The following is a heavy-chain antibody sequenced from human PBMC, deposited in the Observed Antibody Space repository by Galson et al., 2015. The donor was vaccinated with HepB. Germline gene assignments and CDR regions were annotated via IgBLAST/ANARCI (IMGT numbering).Heavy chain of an antibody. CDR2: IYSGGAT. J-gene: IGHJ4*02. CDR3: ASPFCTGGSCYPLWY. Sequence: SLRLSCAASGFTVSNTYMNWVRQAPGKGLEWVSVIYSGGATYYADSVKGRFPISRDNSKNTLYLHVNNLRAEDTAVYYCASPFCTGGSCYPLWYWGQGTLVTVSS. CDR1: GFTVSNTY. V-gene: IGHV3-53*01. D-gene: IGHD2-15*01.